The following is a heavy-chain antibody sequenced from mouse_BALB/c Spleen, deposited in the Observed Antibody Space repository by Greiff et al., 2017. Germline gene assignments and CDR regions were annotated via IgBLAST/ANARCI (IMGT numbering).Heavy chain of an antibody. CDR1: GYTFSSYW. Sequence: QVQLQQSGAELVRPGASVKLSCKALGYTFSSYWIEWVKQRPGHGLEWIGEILPGSGSTNYNEKFKGKATFTADTSSNTAYMQLSSLTSEDSAVYYCARQKVFMDYWGQGTSVTVSS. CDR3: ARQKVFMDY. J-gene: IGHJ4*01. V-gene: IGHV1-9*01. CDR2: ILPGSGST.